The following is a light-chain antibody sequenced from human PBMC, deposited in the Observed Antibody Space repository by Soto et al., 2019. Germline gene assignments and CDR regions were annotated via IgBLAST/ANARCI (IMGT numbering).Light chain of an antibody. V-gene: IGKV3-20*01. CDR2: GAS. CDR3: QQYGSSPLT. J-gene: IGKJ3*01. Sequence: EIVLTQSQGTLSLSPGERATLSCRARQSVRSSFLAWYKQKPGQAPRLLIFGASRRSTGVPDRFSGRGSGTDFTLHINRLEREDVALYYCQQYGSSPLTFGPGTKVDIK. CDR1: QSVRSSF.